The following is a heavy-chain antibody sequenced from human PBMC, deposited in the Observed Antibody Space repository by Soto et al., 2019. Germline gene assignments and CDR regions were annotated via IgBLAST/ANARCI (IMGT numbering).Heavy chain of an antibody. J-gene: IGHJ4*02. CDR3: ARLGGYYQAFDQ. V-gene: IGHV4-59*08. CDR2: IYYSGST. CDR1: GCSIISYY. D-gene: IGHD3-22*01. Sequence: SETLSLTCTVSGCSIISYYGGWFRQPPGKGLEWIGYIYYSGSTTYHPSLKSRVTISVDTSKNQFSLNLTFVTAADTAVYYCARLGGYYQAFDQWGQGSLVTVS.